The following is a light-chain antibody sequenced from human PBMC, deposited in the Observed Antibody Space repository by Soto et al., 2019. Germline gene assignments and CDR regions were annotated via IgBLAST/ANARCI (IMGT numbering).Light chain of an antibody. J-gene: IGLJ3*02. Sequence: QPVLTQSSSASASLGSSVKLTCTLSSGHSSYIIAWHQQQPGKAPRYLMKLEGSGSYNKGSGVPDRFSGSSSGADRYLTISNRQFEDGADYYCETWDSYTQNLVFGGGTKLTVL. CDR2: LEGSGSY. CDR1: SGHSSYI. CDR3: ETWDSYTQNLV. V-gene: IGLV4-60*02.